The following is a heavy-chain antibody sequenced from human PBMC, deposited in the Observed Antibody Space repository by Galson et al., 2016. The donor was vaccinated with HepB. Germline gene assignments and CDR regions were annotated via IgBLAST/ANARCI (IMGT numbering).Heavy chain of an antibody. CDR1: GFAFSRYW. CDR2: INEDGTVT. CDR3: ARDPGFRNGMDV. Sequence: SLRLSCAASGFAFSRYWMHWVRQAPGKGLSWVSRINEDGTVTDYAASVNGRFTIYRDNAKNTLYLQMNSLRAEDTAVYYCARDPGFRNGMDVWGQGTTVTVSS. J-gene: IGHJ6*02. V-gene: IGHV3-74*01.